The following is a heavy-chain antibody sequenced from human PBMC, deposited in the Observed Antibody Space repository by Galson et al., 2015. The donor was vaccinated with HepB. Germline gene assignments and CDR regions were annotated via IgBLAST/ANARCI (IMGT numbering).Heavy chain of an antibody. D-gene: IGHD6-13*01. J-gene: IGHJ4*02. CDR1: GFTFSSYG. CDR3: AKDRGDSSSWYGLPRSHYDY. Sequence: SLRLSCAASGFTFSSYGMHWVRQAPGKGLEWVAVISYDGSNKYYADSVKGRFTISRDNSKNTLYLQMNSLRAEDTAVYYCAKDRGDSSSWYGLPRSHYDYWGQGTLVTVSS. CDR2: ISYDGSNK. V-gene: IGHV3-30*18.